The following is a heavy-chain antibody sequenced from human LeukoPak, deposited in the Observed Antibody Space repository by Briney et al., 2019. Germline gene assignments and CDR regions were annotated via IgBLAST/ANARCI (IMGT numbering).Heavy chain of an antibody. J-gene: IGHJ5*02. CDR1: GDSISSNDYY. CDR3: ARGPISTSFNWFDP. Sequence: SETLSLTCTVSGDSISSNDYYWGWIRQPPGKGLEWIGSIYYGGSTYYNPSLKSRVIISVDTSMNQFSLKLSFVTAADTAVYYCARGPISTSFNWFDPWGQGTLVTVSS. V-gene: IGHV4-39*01. CDR2: IYYGGST. D-gene: IGHD2-2*01.